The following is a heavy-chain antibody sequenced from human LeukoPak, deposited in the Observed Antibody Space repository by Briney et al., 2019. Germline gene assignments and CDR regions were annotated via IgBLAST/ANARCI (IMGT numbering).Heavy chain of an antibody. CDR1: GFTFDDYG. CDR2: ISYDGSNK. V-gene: IGHV3-30*03. J-gene: IGHJ4*02. Sequence: PGGSLRLSCAASGFTFDDYGMHWVRQAPGKGLEWVAVISYDGSNKYYADSVKGRFTISRDNSKNTLYLQMNSLRAEDTAVYYCAMGRQLDYWGQGTLVTVSS. CDR3: AMGRQLDY.